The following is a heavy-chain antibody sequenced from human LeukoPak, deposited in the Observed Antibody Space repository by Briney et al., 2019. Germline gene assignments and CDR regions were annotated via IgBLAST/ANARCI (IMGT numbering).Heavy chain of an antibody. CDR2: IYYSGST. CDR3: ASPYYYDSSGYYGY. V-gene: IGHV4-39*01. J-gene: IGHJ4*02. CDR1: GGSIRSSYYY. Sequence: TSETLSLTCTVSGGSIRSSYYYWGWIRQPPGKGLEWIGSIYYSGSTYYNPSLKSRVTISVDTSKNQFSLKLSSVTAADTAVYYCASPYYYDSSGYYGYWGQGTLVTVSS. D-gene: IGHD3-22*01.